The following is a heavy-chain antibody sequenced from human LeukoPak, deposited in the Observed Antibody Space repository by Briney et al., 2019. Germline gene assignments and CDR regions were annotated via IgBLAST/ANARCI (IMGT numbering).Heavy chain of an antibody. V-gene: IGHV1-2*02. Sequence: GASVKVSCKVSGYTFTGYYMHWVRQAPGQGLEWMGWINPNSGGTNYAQKFQGRVTMTRDTSISTAYMELSRLRSDDTAVYYCARVLVGAIFYWGQGTLVTVSS. CDR3: ARVLVGAIFY. CDR2: INPNSGGT. CDR1: GYTFTGYY. J-gene: IGHJ4*02. D-gene: IGHD1-26*01.